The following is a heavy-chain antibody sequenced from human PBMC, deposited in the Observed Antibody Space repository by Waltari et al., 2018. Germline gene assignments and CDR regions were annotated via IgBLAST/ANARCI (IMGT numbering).Heavy chain of an antibody. Sequence: QVQLVESGGGVVQPGRSLRLSCAASGFTFSSYGMHWVRQAPGKGLEWVAVIWYDGSNKYYADSGKGRFTISRDNSKNTLYLQMNSLRAEDTAVYYCAKVSSLSGADYWGQGTLVTVSS. CDR1: GFTFSSYG. CDR2: IWYDGSNK. D-gene: IGHD3-10*01. V-gene: IGHV3-30*18. J-gene: IGHJ4*02. CDR3: AKVSSLSGADY.